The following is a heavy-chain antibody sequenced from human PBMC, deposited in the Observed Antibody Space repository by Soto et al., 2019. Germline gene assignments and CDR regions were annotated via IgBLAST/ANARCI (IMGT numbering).Heavy chain of an antibody. CDR2: VYWNDDK. CDR1: GISLSTSGVG. Sequence: LVNPTQTLTLTCTLSGISLSTSGVGLGWIRQTPGKALEWLALVYWNDDKHYRPSLKSRLTTTKDTSKNQAILTMTNMDPVDTATYYCARGLATLPVFAFDIWGQGTVVTVSS. CDR3: ARGLATLPVFAFDI. V-gene: IGHV2-5*01. D-gene: IGHD1-1*01. J-gene: IGHJ3*02.